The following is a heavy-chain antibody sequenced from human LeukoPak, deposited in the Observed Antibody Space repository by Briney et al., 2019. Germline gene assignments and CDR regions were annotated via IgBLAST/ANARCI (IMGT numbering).Heavy chain of an antibody. J-gene: IGHJ1*01. CDR3: ARDSGYCSSTSCYLEH. D-gene: IGHD2-2*03. CDR2: IKQDGSEK. V-gene: IGHV3-7*01. Sequence: GGSLRLSCAASGFTLDDYGMSWVRQAPGKGLEWVANIKQDGSEKYYVDSVKGRFTISRDNAKNSLYLQTNSLRAEDTAVYYCARDSGYCSSTSCYLEHWGQGTLVTVSS. CDR1: GFTLDDYG.